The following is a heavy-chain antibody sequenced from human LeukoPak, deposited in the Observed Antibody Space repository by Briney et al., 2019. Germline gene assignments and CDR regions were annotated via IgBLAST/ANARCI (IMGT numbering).Heavy chain of an antibody. Sequence: GGSLRLSCAASGFTFSSYWMSWVRQAPGKGLEWVANIKQDGSEKYCVDSVKSRFTISRDNAKNSLYLQMNSLRAEDTAVYYCARDGAYGSGSYSAFDIWGQGTMVTVSS. CDR1: GFTFSSYW. V-gene: IGHV3-7*03. J-gene: IGHJ3*02. D-gene: IGHD3-10*01. CDR2: IKQDGSEK. CDR3: ARDGAYGSGSYSAFDI.